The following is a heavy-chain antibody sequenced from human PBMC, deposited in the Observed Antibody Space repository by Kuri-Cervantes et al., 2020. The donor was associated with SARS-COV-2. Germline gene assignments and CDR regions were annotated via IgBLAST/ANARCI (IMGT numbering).Heavy chain of an antibody. CDR2: INYNAEST. Sequence: GGSLRLSCAASGFTFTTFAMSWVRQAPGKGLEWVSTINYNAESTYHADSVKGRFTISRDNSQNTLFLQMDNLRAEDTATYYCAKDPWAVVVSGAFDTWGQGTMVTVSS. CDR3: AKDPWAVVVSGAFDT. D-gene: IGHD3-22*01. V-gene: IGHV3-23*01. J-gene: IGHJ3*02. CDR1: GFTFTTFA.